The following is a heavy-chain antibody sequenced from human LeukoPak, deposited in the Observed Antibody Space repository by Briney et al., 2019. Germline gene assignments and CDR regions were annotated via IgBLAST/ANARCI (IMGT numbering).Heavy chain of an antibody. V-gene: IGHV3-7*01. CDR2: IKQDGSGK. J-gene: IGHJ4*02. CDR1: GFTFSSYW. CDR3: ARMDIAVAGIFDY. D-gene: IGHD6-19*01. Sequence: GGSLRLSCAASGFTFSSYWMSWVRQAPGKGLEWVANIKQDGSGKDYVDSVKGRFTISRDNAKNSLYLQMNSLRAEDTAVYYCARMDIAVAGIFDYWGQGTLVTVSS.